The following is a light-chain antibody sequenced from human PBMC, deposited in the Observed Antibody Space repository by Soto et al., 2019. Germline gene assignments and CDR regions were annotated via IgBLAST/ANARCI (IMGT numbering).Light chain of an antibody. CDR3: AAWDDSLNGYVV. Sequence: QSVLTQPPSASGTPGQRVTISCSGSSSNIGGNVVNWYQQLPGTAPKLLIYNNNQRPSGVPDRISGSKSGTSASLAISGLQSEDEADYYCAAWDDSLNGYVVFGGGTKLTVL. CDR2: NNN. J-gene: IGLJ2*01. V-gene: IGLV1-44*01. CDR1: SSNIGGNV.